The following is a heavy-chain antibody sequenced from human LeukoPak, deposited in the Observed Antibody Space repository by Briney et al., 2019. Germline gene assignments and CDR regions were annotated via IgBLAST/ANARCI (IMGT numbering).Heavy chain of an antibody. CDR2: INSDGSST. CDR1: GFTFSSYW. J-gene: IGHJ4*02. V-gene: IGHV3-74*01. CDR3: ARDRYDFWSGFDY. Sequence: PGGSLRLSCAASGFTFSSYWVHWVRQAPGKGLVWVSRINSDGSSTSYADSVKGRFTISRDNAKNTLYPQMNSLRAEDTAVYYCARDRYDFWSGFDYWGQGTLVTVSS. D-gene: IGHD3-3*01.